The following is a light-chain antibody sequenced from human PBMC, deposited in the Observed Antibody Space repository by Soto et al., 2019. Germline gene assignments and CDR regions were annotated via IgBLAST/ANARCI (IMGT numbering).Light chain of an antibody. Sequence: EIVLTQSPGTLSLSPGERATLSCRASQNVRNNSVAWYQQQPGQAPRLLIFGSSSRATGTTDRFSGSGSGTDFTLTISRLEPKDSAVYICHQYGYGVVTFGQGTRLEIK. CDR3: HQYGYGVVT. J-gene: IGKJ2*01. V-gene: IGKV3-20*01. CDR2: GSS. CDR1: QNVRNNS.